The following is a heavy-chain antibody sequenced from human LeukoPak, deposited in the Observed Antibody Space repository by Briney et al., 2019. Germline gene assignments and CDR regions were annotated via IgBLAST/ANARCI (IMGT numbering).Heavy chain of an antibody. J-gene: IGHJ4*02. CDR3: ARVPITMVRGVIIGLQFDY. CDR2: IIPIFGTA. V-gene: IGHV1-69*06. D-gene: IGHD3-10*01. CDR1: GGTFSSYA. Sequence: ASVKVSCKASGGTFSSYAISWVRQAPGQGLEWMGGIIPIFGTANYAQKFQGRVTITADKSTSTAYMELSSLRSEDTAVYYCARVPITMVRGVIIGLQFDYWDQGTLVTVSS.